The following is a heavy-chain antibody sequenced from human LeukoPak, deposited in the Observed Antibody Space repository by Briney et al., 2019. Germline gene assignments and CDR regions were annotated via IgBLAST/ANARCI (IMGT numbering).Heavy chain of an antibody. CDR1: GFTFDDYA. Sequence: GGSLRLSCAASGFTFDDYAMHWVRQAPGKGLEWVSGISWNSGSIGYADSVKGRFTISRDNAKNSLYLQMNSLRAEDTALYYCAKDRTVTDYYYMDVWGKGTTVTVSS. CDR3: AKDRTVTDYYYMDV. CDR2: ISWNSGSI. D-gene: IGHD4-11*01. V-gene: IGHV3-9*01. J-gene: IGHJ6*03.